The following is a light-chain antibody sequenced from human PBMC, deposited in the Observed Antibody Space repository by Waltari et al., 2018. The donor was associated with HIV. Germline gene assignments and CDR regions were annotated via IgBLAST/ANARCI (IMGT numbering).Light chain of an antibody. V-gene: IGKV2-28*01. Sequence: DVVMTQSPISLSVSHGESASISCRSSQSLLHSNGDNYLDWSFQKPGQSPQLLIYLGSIRAPGVPDRFSSAGSGTDFTLRISRVEPEDVGVYYCMQARQSTFTFGPGTKIEI. CDR3: MQARQSTFT. CDR2: LGS. J-gene: IGKJ3*01. CDR1: QSLLHSNGDNY.